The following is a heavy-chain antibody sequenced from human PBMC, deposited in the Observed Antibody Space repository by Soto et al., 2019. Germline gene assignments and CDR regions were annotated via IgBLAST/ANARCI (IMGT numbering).Heavy chain of an antibody. Sequence: GGSLRLSCAASGFTFSSYSMNWVRQAPGKGLEWVSYISSSSSTIYYADSVKGRFTISRDNAKNSLYLQMNSLRDEDTAVYYCARGPIVEVGYYYGMDVWGQGTTVTVSS. CDR3: ARGPIVEVGYYYGMDV. D-gene: IGHD2-15*01. CDR2: ISSSSSTI. CDR1: GFTFSSYS. V-gene: IGHV3-48*02. J-gene: IGHJ6*02.